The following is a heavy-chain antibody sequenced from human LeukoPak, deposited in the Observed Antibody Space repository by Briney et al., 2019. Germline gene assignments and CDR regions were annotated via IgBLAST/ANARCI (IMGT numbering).Heavy chain of an antibody. Sequence: SETLSLTCAVYGGSFSGYYWSWIRQPPGKGLEWIGEINHSGSTNYNPSLKSRVTISVDMSKNQFSLKLSSVTAADTAVYYCARGVRKDIVVVPTIDYWGQGTLATVSS. CDR1: GGSFSGYY. D-gene: IGHD2-2*01. J-gene: IGHJ4*02. CDR2: INHSGST. V-gene: IGHV4-34*01. CDR3: ARGVRKDIVVVPTIDY.